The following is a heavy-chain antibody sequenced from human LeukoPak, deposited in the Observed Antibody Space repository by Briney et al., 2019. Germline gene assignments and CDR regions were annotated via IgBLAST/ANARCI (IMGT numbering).Heavy chain of an antibody. CDR1: GGSISSSSYY. CDR2: IYYSGST. J-gene: IGHJ4*02. CDR3: ARQGQSSSWYRGAI. V-gene: IGHV4-39*01. D-gene: IGHD6-13*01. Sequence: NPSETLSLTCTVSGGSISSSSYYWGWIRQPPGKGLEWIGSIYYSGSTYYNPSLKSRVTISVDRSKNQFSLKRSSVTAADTAVYYCARQGQSSSWYRGAIWGQGTLVTVSS.